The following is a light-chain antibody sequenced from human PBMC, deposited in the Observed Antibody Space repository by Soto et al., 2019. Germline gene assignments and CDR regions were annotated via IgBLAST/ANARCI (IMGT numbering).Light chain of an antibody. V-gene: IGLV1-40*01. J-gene: IGLJ2*01. CDR2: GNN. Sequence: QSVLTQPPSVSGAPGQRVTISCTGSTSNIGAGYDVHWYQQLPGTAPKLLIYGNNNRPSGVPDRFSGSKSGTSASLAITGLQAEDEADYYCQSYDSSLSALVVFGGGTKGPS. CDR1: TSNIGAGYD. CDR3: QSYDSSLSALVV.